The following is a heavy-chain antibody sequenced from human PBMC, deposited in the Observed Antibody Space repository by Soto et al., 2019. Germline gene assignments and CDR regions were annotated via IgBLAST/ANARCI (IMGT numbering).Heavy chain of an antibody. V-gene: IGHV3-33*01. CDR2: IWSDGSNE. CDR3: ARERTFGDNKHTYMDV. J-gene: IGHJ6*03. D-gene: IGHD3-10*01. CDR1: EFTFSRHG. Sequence: QVQLVESGGGVVQPGRSLRLSCAASEFTFSRHGMHWVRQAPGKGLQWVGVIWSDGSNEVYADSVKGRFIISRDNAKNILYLQMNSLRAEDTAVYYCARERTFGDNKHTYMDVWGTGIKVTVSS.